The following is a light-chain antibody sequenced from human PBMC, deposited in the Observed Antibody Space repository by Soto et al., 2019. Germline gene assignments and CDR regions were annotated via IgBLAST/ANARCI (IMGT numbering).Light chain of an antibody. CDR2: KAS. CDR3: QQYNSYPT. CDR1: QSISSW. J-gene: IGKJ1*01. Sequence: IQMTQSPSTRSASVGDRVTITCRPSQSISSWLAWYQQKPGKAPKLLIYKASSLESGVPSRFSGSGSGTEFTLTISSLQPDDFATYYCQQYNSYPTFGQVTKVEIK. V-gene: IGKV1-5*03.